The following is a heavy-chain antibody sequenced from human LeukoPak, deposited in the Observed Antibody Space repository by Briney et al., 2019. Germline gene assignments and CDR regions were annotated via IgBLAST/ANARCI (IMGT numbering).Heavy chain of an antibody. CDR3: ARDGVYPLGDY. CDR1: GFTFSSYA. CDR2: ISYDGSNK. J-gene: IGHJ4*02. V-gene: IGHV3-30*04. Sequence: GESLRLSCAASGFTFSSYAMHWVRQAPGKGLEWVAVISYDGSNKYYADSVKGRFTISRDNSKNTLYLQMNSLRAEDTAVYYCARDGVYPLGDYWGQGTLVTVSS. D-gene: IGHD6-6*01.